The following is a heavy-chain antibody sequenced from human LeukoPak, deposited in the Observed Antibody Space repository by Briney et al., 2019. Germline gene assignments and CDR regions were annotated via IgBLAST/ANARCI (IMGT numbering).Heavy chain of an antibody. J-gene: IGHJ3*02. CDR3: ARPYYSSAWYGDAFDI. V-gene: IGHV3-33*01. CDR1: GFTFSDYG. Sequence: GGSLRLSCAASGFTFSDYGMHWVRQAPGKGLEWVAVLWYDGSSRYYADSVKGRFTISRDNSKNTLFLQMNSLRAEDSAVYYCARPYYSSAWYGDAFDIWGQGTMVTASS. CDR2: LWYDGSSR. D-gene: IGHD6-19*01.